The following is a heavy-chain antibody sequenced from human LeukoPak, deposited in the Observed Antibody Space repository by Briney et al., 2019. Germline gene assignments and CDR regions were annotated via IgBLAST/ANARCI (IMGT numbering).Heavy chain of an antibody. J-gene: IGHJ6*02. CDR1: GFTFSSYA. CDR2: ISGSGGST. V-gene: IGHV3-23*01. CDR3: AKSHDYGAYAGYYCDGMDD. Sequence: GGSLRLSCGASGFTFSSYAMSWVRQPPGKGREWVSAISGSGGSTYYADSVKGRFTISRDNSKNTLYLQMNSLRAEETAVYYCAKSHDYGAYAGYYCDGMDDWGQGTTVTVSS. D-gene: IGHD4-17*01.